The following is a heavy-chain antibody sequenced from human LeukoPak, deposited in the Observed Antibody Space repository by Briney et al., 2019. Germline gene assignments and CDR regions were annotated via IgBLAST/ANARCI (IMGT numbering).Heavy chain of an antibody. CDR3: AKDLFPVAGSDY. CDR1: GFTFSRYA. CDR2: ISGSGGST. V-gene: IGHV3-23*01. Sequence: QPGGSLRLSCAASGFTFSRYAMSWVRQAPGKGLEWVSAISGSGGSTYYADSVKGRSTISRDNSKNTLYLQMNSLRAEDTAVYYCAKDLFPVAGSDYWGQGTLVTVSS. D-gene: IGHD6-19*01. J-gene: IGHJ4*02.